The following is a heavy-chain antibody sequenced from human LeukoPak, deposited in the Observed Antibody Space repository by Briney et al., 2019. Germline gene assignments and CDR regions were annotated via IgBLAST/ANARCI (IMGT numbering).Heavy chain of an antibody. CDR1: GFTFGKYW. D-gene: IGHD3-3*01. V-gene: IGHV3-7*03. J-gene: IGHJ4*02. CDR3: ARDQYDTWSRRGNFDS. Sequence: GGSLRLSCVASGFTFGKYWMSWVRQAPGKGLEWVANIKLDGSEKNYVDSVKGRFTISRDNTKNSLYLQMNSLRVEDTAVFYCARDQYDTWSRRGNFDSWGQGILVIVSS. CDR2: IKLDGSEK.